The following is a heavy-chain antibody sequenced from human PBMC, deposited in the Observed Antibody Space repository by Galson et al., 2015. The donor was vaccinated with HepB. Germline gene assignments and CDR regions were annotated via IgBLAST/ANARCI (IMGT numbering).Heavy chain of an antibody. J-gene: IGHJ5*02. CDR3: ARAGVVPAADIEPGADARWFDP. Sequence: SVKVSCKASGYTFTSYAMHWVRQAPGQRLEWMGWINAGNGNTRYSQKFQGRVTITRDTSASTAYMELSSLRSEDTAVYYCARAGVVPAADIEPGADARWFDPWGQGTLVTVSS. D-gene: IGHD2-2*01. CDR2: INAGNGNT. CDR1: GYTFTSYA. V-gene: IGHV1-3*01.